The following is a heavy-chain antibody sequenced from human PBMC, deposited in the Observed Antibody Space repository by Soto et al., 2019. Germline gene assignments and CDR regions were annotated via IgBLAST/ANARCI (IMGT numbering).Heavy chain of an antibody. J-gene: IGHJ6*02. CDR3: ARVSSRGYYYGMDV. V-gene: IGHV3-13*01. CDR2: IGTAGDT. CDR1: GFTFSSYD. D-gene: IGHD6-13*01. Sequence: ESGGGLVQPGGSLRLSCAASGFTFSSYDMHWVRQATGKGLEWVSAIGTAGDTYYPGSVKGRFTISRENAKNSLYLQMNSLRAEDTAVYYCARVSSRGYYYGMDVWGQGTTVTVSS.